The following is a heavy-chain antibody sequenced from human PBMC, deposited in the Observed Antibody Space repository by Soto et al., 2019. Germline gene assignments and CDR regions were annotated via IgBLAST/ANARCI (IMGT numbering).Heavy chain of an antibody. CDR3: AKLVKRGITIFYFGMDV. D-gene: IGHD3-9*01. J-gene: IGHJ6*02. V-gene: IGHV3-30*18. CDR2: ISYDGSNK. Sequence: GGSLRLSCAASGFTFSSYGMHWVRQAPGKGLEWVAVISYDGSNKYYADSVKGRFTIFRDNSKNTLYLQMNSLRAEDTAVYYCAKLVKRGITIFYFGMDVWGQGTTVTVSS. CDR1: GFTFSSYG.